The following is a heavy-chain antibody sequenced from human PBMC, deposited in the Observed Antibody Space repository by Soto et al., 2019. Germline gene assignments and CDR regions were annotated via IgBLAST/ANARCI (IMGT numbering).Heavy chain of an antibody. CDR2: IWYDGSDI. V-gene: IGHV3-33*01. CDR3: ARPPESGFSPPYYYSGMDV. CDR1: GFTFSNYG. Sequence: QVHLVESGGGVVQAGRSLRLSCATSGFTFSNYGMHWVRQGPGKGLEWVAVIWYDGSDIYYADSVKGRFTISRDNSKNTMYLQMNSLRAEDTAVYYCARPPESGFSPPYYYSGMDVWRQGTTVTVSS. J-gene: IGHJ6*02. D-gene: IGHD3-10*01.